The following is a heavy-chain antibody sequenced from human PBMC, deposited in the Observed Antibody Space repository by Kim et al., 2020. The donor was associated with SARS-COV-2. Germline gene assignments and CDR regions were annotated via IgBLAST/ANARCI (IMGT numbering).Heavy chain of an antibody. D-gene: IGHD5-18*01. Sequence: GGSLRHSCAASGFTFSDYYMSWIRQAPGKGLEWVSYISSSSSYTNYADSVKGRFTISRDNAKNSLYLQMNSLRAEDTAVYYCARGGAYSYGYAAFDYWGQGTLVTVSS. CDR1: GFTFSDYY. CDR2: ISSSSSYT. J-gene: IGHJ4*02. CDR3: ARGGAYSYGYAAFDY. V-gene: IGHV3-11*05.